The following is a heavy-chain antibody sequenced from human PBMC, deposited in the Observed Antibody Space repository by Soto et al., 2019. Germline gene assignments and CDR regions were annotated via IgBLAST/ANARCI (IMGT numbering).Heavy chain of an antibody. CDR3: AREGSYSAYNFAHGIQLWSFDF. CDR2: IFSSGST. J-gene: IGHJ4*02. D-gene: IGHD5-12*01. V-gene: IGHV4-4*07. CDR1: GGSINTFY. Sequence: PSETLSLTCTVSGGSINTFYWSWVRQPAGKGLEWIGRIFSSGSTSFHPSLESRVAMSVDTSKNHFSLNLSSVTAADMAVYYCAREGSYSAYNFAHGIQLWSFDFWGQGALVTVSS.